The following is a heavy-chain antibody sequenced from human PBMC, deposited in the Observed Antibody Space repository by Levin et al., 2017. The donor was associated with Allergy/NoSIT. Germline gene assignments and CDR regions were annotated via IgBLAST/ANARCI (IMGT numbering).Heavy chain of an antibody. Sequence: GESLKISCAASGFTFSSYAMSWVRQAPGKGLEWVSAISGSGASTYYADSVKGRFTISRDNSKNTLYLQMNSLRAEDTAVYYCAKDRERVRQYFDYWGQGTLVTVSS. CDR3: AKDRERVRQYFDY. CDR1: GFTFSSYA. V-gene: IGHV3-23*01. J-gene: IGHJ4*02. D-gene: IGHD3-3*01. CDR2: ISGSGAST.